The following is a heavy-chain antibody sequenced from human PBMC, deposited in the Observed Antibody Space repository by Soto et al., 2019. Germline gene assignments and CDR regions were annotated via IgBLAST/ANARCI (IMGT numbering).Heavy chain of an antibody. J-gene: IGHJ4*02. CDR2: ISGSGGST. V-gene: IGHV3-23*01. Sequence: PGGSLRLSCAASGFTFSSYAMSWVRQAPWKGLEWVSAISGSGGSTYYADSVKGRFTISRDNSKNTLYLQMNSLRAEDTAVYYCAKDLLANWNPYYFDYWGQGTLVTVSS. CDR3: AKDLLANWNPYYFDY. D-gene: IGHD1-20*01. CDR1: GFTFSSYA.